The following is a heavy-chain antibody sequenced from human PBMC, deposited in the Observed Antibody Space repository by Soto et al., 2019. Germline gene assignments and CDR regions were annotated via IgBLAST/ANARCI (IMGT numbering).Heavy chain of an antibody. CDR3: ARAGTAMVDLDY. CDR2: IYPGDSDS. J-gene: IGHJ4*02. Sequence: GESLKISCKGSGYSFSNSWIAWVRQMPGKGLEWMGIIYPGDSDSRYSPSFQGQVSISADKSINTAYLQWSSLKASDTAMYYCARAGTAMVDLDYWGRGTLVTVSS. V-gene: IGHV5-51*01. CDR1: GYSFSNSW. D-gene: IGHD5-18*01.